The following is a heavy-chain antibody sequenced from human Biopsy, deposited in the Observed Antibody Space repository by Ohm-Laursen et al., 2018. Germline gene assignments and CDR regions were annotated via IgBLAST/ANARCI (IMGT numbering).Heavy chain of an antibody. CDR2: VYYSGST. J-gene: IGHJ4*02. D-gene: IGHD3-3*01. V-gene: IGHV4-39*01. Sequence: TLSLTCSVSGGSISNRNHYWGWLRQPPGKGLEWIGHVYYSGSTFYNSSLESRVTVSVDTSKNQFHLRLTSMSASDTAVYYCARHSLDDFWSGAHYYFDYWGLGTLVTVSS. CDR3: ARHSLDDFWSGAHYYFDY. CDR1: GGSISNRNHY.